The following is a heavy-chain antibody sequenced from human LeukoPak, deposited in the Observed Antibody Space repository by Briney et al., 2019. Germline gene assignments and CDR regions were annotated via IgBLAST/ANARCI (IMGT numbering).Heavy chain of an antibody. J-gene: IGHJ4*02. CDR3: ARGDDGASSSTPKGWWVDY. D-gene: IGHD2-15*01. CDR1: GYSFTNWG. V-gene: IGHV1-18*01. Sequence: ASVKVSCKASGYSFTNWGNTWVRQAPGQGLEWMGWISTYNGDTNSAQNLQGRITMTRDTSTNTAFMELRSLRSGDTAVYYCARGDDGASSSTPKGWWVDYWGQGTLVTVSS. CDR2: ISTYNGDT.